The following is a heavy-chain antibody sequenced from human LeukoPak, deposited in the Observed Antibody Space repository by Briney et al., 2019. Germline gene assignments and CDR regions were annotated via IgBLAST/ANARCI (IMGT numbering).Heavy chain of an antibody. Sequence: GGSLRLSCAASGFTFSSYWMSWVRQAPGKGLEWVANIKQDGSEKYYVDSVKGRFTISRDNAKNSLYLQMNSLRAEDTAVYYCARDSSGWYYYFVYWGQGTLVTVSS. CDR2: IKQDGSEK. CDR3: ARDSSGWYYYFVY. J-gene: IGHJ4*02. CDR1: GFTFSSYW. D-gene: IGHD6-19*01. V-gene: IGHV3-7*01.